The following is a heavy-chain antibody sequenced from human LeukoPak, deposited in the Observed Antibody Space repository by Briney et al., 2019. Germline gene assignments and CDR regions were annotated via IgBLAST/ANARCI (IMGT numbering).Heavy chain of an antibody. CDR3: ARGYRAPQTFYSYHYFDS. J-gene: IGHJ4*02. V-gene: IGHV4-59*12. D-gene: IGHD5-18*01. CDR1: GGSISRNY. CDR2: IYYSETT. Sequence: SETLSLTCTVSGGSISRNYWNWIRQPPGKGLEWIGNIYYSETTNYNPSLKSRVSISVDTTKNQFSLKVNSVTAADTAVYYCARGYRAPQTFYSYHYFDSWAQGILVTVSS.